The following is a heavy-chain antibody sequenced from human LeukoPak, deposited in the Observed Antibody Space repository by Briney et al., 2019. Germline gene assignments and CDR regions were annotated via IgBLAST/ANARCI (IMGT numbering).Heavy chain of an antibody. J-gene: IGHJ3*02. Sequence: ASMKVSCKASGYTFTSYGISWVRQAPGQGLEWMGWISAYNGNTNYAQKLQGRVTMTTDTSTSTAYMELRSLRSDDTAVYYCARDARGAAAADDAFDIWGQGTMVTVSS. D-gene: IGHD6-13*01. V-gene: IGHV1-18*01. CDR3: ARDARGAAAADDAFDI. CDR1: GYTFTSYG. CDR2: ISAYNGNT.